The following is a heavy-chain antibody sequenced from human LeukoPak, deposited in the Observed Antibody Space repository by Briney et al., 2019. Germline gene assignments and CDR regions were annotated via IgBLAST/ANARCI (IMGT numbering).Heavy chain of an antibody. Sequence: GGSLRLSCSASGFTFSSYSMNWVRQAPGKGLEWVSSIRSSGTHIYYADSVKGRFTISRSNAKNSLFLQMNSLRAEDTAVYYCARDLNYFDYWGQGTLVTVSS. CDR2: IRSSGTHI. CDR1: GFTFSSYS. V-gene: IGHV3-21*01. J-gene: IGHJ4*02. CDR3: ARDLNYFDY.